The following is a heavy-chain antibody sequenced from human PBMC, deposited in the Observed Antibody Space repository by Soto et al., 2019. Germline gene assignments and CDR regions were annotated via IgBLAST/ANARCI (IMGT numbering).Heavy chain of an antibody. Sequence: QVQLVQSGAEVKKPGSSVKVSCKASGGTFSSYTISWVRQAPGRGLEWMGRIIPILGIANYAQKFQGRVTITADKSTSTAYMELSSLRSEDTAVYYCARASGEPLWYYWFDPWGQGTLVTVSS. CDR3: ARASGEPLWYYWFDP. J-gene: IGHJ5*02. D-gene: IGHD5-18*01. V-gene: IGHV1-69*02. CDR2: IIPILGIA. CDR1: GGTFSSYT.